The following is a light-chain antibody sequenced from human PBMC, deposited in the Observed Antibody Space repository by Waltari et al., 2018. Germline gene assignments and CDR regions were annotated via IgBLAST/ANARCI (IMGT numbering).Light chain of an antibody. Sequence: IVLTQSPGTLSLSPGDKASLSCKASQNLSSNFLAWYRQRPGQLPGLLIQGAAKRAAGIPDTFSGSGSGTDFTLTISRLEAEDSAVYYCQQYGTSPYTFGQGTKVEIK. V-gene: IGKV3-20*01. CDR2: GAA. CDR1: QNLSSNF. J-gene: IGKJ2*01. CDR3: QQYGTSPYT.